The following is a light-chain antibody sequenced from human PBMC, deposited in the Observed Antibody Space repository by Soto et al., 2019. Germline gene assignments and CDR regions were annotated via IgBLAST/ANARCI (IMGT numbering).Light chain of an antibody. J-gene: IGKJ1*01. Sequence: DIVMTQSPDSLTVSLGERATINCKSSQSGLYSSNNKNYLAWYQQKPGQPPKLLIYWASTRESGVPDRFSGSVSGTELTPAIPSLQAEDGAVYYCQQHYNIPWTFGQGTKVEIK. V-gene: IGKV4-1*01. CDR1: QSGLYSSNNKNY. CDR3: QQHYNIPWT. CDR2: WAS.